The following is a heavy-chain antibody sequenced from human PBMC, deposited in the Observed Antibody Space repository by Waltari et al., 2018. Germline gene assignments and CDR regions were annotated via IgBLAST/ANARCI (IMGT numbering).Heavy chain of an antibody. CDR2: IHYSGNS. Sequence: QVQLQESGPGLVKPSETLSLTCTVSGGSTSTYSWSWVRQSPGKGLEWIGYIHYSGNSVYNPSLRSRVAISLDTPNNQFSLRLRSVTAADAAIYYCARADTSTSYFYYYMDVWGKGTTVTVSS. D-gene: IGHD1-26*01. V-gene: IGHV4-59*01. J-gene: IGHJ6*03. CDR3: ARADTSTSYFYYYMDV. CDR1: GGSTSTYS.